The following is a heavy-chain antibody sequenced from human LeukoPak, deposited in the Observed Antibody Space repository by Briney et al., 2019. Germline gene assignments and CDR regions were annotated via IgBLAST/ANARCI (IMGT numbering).Heavy chain of an antibody. CDR3: AREGNDYYYDQ. Sequence: GGSLRLSCAASGFIFKTYTITWVRQAPGKGLECVSSITGDCKYITYADSVKGRFTISRDNAKNSLYLQVASLRGDDTATYYCAREGNDYYYDQWGQGTLVTVSP. V-gene: IGHV3-21*01. J-gene: IGHJ4*02. CDR2: ITGDCKYI. D-gene: IGHD3-16*01. CDR1: GFIFKTYT.